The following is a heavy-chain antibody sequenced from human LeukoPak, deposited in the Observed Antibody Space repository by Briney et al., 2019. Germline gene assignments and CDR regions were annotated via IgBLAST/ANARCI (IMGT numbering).Heavy chain of an antibody. Sequence: GGSLRLSCAASGFTFSSYWMHWVRQAPGHGLVWVSRINSDGSSTSSADSVKGRFTISRDNAKNTLYLQMNSLRAEDTAVYYCARPMTTVTTFDYWGQGTLVTVSS. D-gene: IGHD4-17*01. J-gene: IGHJ4*02. CDR3: ARPMTTVTTFDY. CDR2: INSDGSST. V-gene: IGHV3-74*01. CDR1: GFTFSSYW.